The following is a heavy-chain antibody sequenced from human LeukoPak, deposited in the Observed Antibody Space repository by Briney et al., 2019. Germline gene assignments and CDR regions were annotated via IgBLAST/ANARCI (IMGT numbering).Heavy chain of an antibody. CDR3: ARCYCSSTSCFSNWFDP. CDR2: IYYSGST. D-gene: IGHD2-2*01. Sequence: KPSETLSLTCTVSGGSISSSSYYWGWIRQPPGKGLEWIGSIYYSGSTYYNPSLKRRVTISVDSSKHQFSQKLSSATAADTAGYYCARCYCSSTSCFSNWFDPWGQGTLVTVSS. V-gene: IGHV4-39*01. J-gene: IGHJ5*02. CDR1: GGSISSSSYY.